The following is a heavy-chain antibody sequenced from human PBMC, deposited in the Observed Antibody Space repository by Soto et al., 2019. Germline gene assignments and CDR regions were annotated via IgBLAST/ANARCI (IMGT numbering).Heavy chain of an antibody. CDR3: ARDSCRNTSCAANY. CDR1: EFTFSTYS. CDR2: ISSTSTNI. V-gene: IGHV3-48*02. J-gene: IGHJ4*02. Sequence: GGSLRLSCAASEFTFSTYSMNWVRQAPGKGLEWISYISSTSTNIYYADSVRGRFTISRDNAKNSLYLQMNSLRDEDTAMYYRARDSCRNTSCAANYWGQGTLVTVSS. D-gene: IGHD2-2*01.